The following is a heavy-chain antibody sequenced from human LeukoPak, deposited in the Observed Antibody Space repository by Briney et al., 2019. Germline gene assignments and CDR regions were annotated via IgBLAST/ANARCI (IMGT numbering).Heavy chain of an antibody. D-gene: IGHD6-13*01. CDR3: ARVPAAGIGDHFDY. CDR1: GGSFSGYY. CDR2: INHSGST. J-gene: IGHJ4*02. Sequence: PSETLSLTCAVYGGSFSGYYWSWIRQPPGKGLEWIGEINHSGSTNYNPSLKSRVTISVDTSKNQSSLKLSSVTAADTAVYYCARVPAAGIGDHFDYWGQGTLVTVSS. V-gene: IGHV4-34*01.